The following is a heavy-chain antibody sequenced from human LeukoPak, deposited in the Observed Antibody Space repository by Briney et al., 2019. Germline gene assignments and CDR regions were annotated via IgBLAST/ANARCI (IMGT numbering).Heavy chain of an antibody. CDR1: GGSISSSSYF. D-gene: IGHD3-16*01. V-gene: IGHV4-39*01. Sequence: SETLSLTCTVSGGSISSSSYFWAWIRQPPGKGLEWIGSIYYSGSTYYNPSLKSRVTISVDTSKNQFSLKLSSVTAADTAVYYCARWWGSGDFDYWGQGTLVTVSS. J-gene: IGHJ4*02. CDR2: IYYSGST. CDR3: ARWWGSGDFDY.